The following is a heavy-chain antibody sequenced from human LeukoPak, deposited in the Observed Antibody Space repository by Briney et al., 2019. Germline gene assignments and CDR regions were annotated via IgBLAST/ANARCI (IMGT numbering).Heavy chain of an antibody. CDR3: AREVAGGYNRGYFDY. D-gene: IGHD5-24*01. Sequence: ASVKVSCKASGYTFTSYGISWVRQAPGQGLEWMGWISVYNANTNYAQKLQGRVTMTTDTSTSTVYMELRSLRFDDTAVYYCAREVAGGYNRGYFDYWGQGTLVTVSS. J-gene: IGHJ4*02. V-gene: IGHV1-18*01. CDR1: GYTFTSYG. CDR2: ISVYNANT.